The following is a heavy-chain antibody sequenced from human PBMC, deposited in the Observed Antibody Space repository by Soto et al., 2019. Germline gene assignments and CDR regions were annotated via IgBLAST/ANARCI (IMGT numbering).Heavy chain of an antibody. CDR3: AKDFSGYDYEYFDY. Sequence: PGGSLRLSYAASGFTFSSYAMSWVRQAPGKGLEWVSAISGSGGSTYYADSVKGRFTISRDNSKNTLYLQMNSLRAEDTAVYYCAKDFSGYDYEYFDYWGQGTLVTVSS. CDR2: ISGSGGST. J-gene: IGHJ4*02. V-gene: IGHV3-23*01. CDR1: GFTFSSYA. D-gene: IGHD5-12*01.